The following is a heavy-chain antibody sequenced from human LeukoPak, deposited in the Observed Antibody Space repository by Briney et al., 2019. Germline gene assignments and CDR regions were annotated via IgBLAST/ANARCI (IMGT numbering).Heavy chain of an antibody. V-gene: IGHV4-59*01. CDR1: GDSISSYY. CDR3: ARGGGTLDY. D-gene: IGHD3-16*01. J-gene: IGHJ4*02. Sequence: PSETLSLTCTVSGDSISSYYWSWIRQPPGKRLEWIGYIYDSGKTNYNASLISRVTISVDTSKNQFSLKLTSVTPADTAVYYCARGGGTLDYWGQGTLVTVSS. CDR2: IYDSGKT.